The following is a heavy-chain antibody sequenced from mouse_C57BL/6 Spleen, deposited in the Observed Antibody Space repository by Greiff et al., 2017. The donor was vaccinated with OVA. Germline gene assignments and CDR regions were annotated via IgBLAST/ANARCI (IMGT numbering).Heavy chain of an antibody. CDR2: INPNNGGT. D-gene: IGHD5-1-1*01. CDR1: GYTFTDYN. CDR3: AREGGDLYLG. J-gene: IGHJ1*03. Sequence: EVQLVESGPELVKPGASVKMSCKASGYTFTDYNMHWVKQSHGKSLEWIGYINPNNGGTSYNQKFKGKATLTVNKSSSTAYMELRSLTSEDSAVYYCAREGGDLYLGWGTGTTVTVSS. V-gene: IGHV1-22*01.